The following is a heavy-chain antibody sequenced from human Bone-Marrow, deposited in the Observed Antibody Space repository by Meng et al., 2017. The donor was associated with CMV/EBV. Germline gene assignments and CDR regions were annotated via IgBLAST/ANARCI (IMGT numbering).Heavy chain of an antibody. D-gene: IGHD6-13*01. Sequence: ASVKVSCKASGYTFTGYYMHWVRQAPGQGLEWMGWINPNSSGTNYAQKFQGRVTMTRDTSISTAYMELSRLRSDDTAVYYCARGEGIAAAGTRDFDYWGQGTLVTVSS. J-gene: IGHJ4*02. V-gene: IGHV1-2*02. CDR3: ARGEGIAAAGTRDFDY. CDR2: INPNSSGT. CDR1: GYTFTGYY.